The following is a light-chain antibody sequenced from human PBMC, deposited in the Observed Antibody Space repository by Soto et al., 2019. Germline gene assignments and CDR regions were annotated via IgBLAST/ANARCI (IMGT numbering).Light chain of an antibody. CDR1: SSDIGGYNY. V-gene: IGLV2-11*01. Sequence: QSALTQPPSVSGSPGQSVTISCTGTSSDIGGYNYVSWYQQLPGKAPKLMIYDVIKRPSGVPDRFSGSNSGNTASLTISGLQAEDEADYYCCSYAGTTHVFGTGTKLTVL. CDR2: DVI. J-gene: IGLJ1*01. CDR3: CSYAGTTHV.